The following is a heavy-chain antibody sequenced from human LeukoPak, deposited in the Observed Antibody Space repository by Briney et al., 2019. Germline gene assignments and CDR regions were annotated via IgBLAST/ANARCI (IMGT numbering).Heavy chain of an antibody. J-gene: IGHJ6*03. CDR2: ISSSSDYI. CDR1: GFPFSDYN. D-gene: IGHD6-13*01. V-gene: IGHV3-21*01. CDR3: ARAAATGGYFYYYYYMDV. Sequence: GGSLRLSCAASGFPFSDYNMNWVRQAPGKGLEWVSSISSSSDYIYYADSVRGRFTISRDNAKNSLYLQMNSLRAEDTAVYYCARAAATGGYFYYYYYMDVWGKGTTVTVSS.